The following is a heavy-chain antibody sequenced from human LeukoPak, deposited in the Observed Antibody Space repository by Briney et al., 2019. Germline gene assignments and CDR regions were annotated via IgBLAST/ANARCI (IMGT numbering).Heavy chain of an antibody. J-gene: IGHJ5*02. CDR3: AKDPYCSSTSCYTLFDP. D-gene: IGHD2-2*02. V-gene: IGHV1-69*13. Sequence: GASVKVSCKAYGGTFSSYAISWVRQAPGQGLEWMGGIIPIFGTANYEQKFQGRVTITVDESTSTDYMELSSLRSENTPAYYCAKDPYCSSTSCYTLFDPWGQGTLVTVSS. CDR2: IIPIFGTA. CDR1: GGTFSSYA.